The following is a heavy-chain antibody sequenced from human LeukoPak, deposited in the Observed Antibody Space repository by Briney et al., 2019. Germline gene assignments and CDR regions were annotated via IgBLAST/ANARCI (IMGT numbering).Heavy chain of an antibody. D-gene: IGHD3-22*01. CDR3: ARGEMIDGD. Sequence: GASVKLSCKASGYRFTGHYMHWVRQAPGQGLEWMGWINPNSGGTNYAQKFQGRVTMTRDTSISTAYMEVSSLRFDDTAVYYCARGEMIDGDWGQGTLVTVSS. V-gene: IGHV1-2*02. CDR2: INPNSGGT. CDR1: GYRFTGHY. J-gene: IGHJ4*02.